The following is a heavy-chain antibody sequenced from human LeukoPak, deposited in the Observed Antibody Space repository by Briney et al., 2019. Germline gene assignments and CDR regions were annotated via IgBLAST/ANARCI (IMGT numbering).Heavy chain of an antibody. J-gene: IGHJ3*02. V-gene: IGHV3-66*01. Sequence: GGSLRLSCAASGFTVSSNYMSWVRQAPGKGLEWVSVIYSGGSTYYADSVKGRFTISRDNSKNTLYLQMNSLRAEDTAVYYCARVQLQARDAFDIWGQGTMVTVSS. D-gene: IGHD2-2*01. CDR2: IYSGGST. CDR3: ARVQLQARDAFDI. CDR1: GFTVSSNY.